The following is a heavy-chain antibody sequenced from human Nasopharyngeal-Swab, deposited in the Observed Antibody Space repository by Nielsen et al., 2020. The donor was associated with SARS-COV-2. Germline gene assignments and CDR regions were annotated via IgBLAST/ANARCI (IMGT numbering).Heavy chain of an antibody. Sequence: GESLKISCAASGFTASSNYMSWVRQAPGKGLEWVSVIYSGGTTYYADSVKGRFTISRDNSKNTLYLQMNSLRAEDTAVYYCATSRPEGAYYMDVWGKGTTVTVSS. CDR2: IYSGGTT. J-gene: IGHJ6*03. CDR1: GFTASSNY. D-gene: IGHD1-14*01. CDR3: ATSRPEGAYYMDV. V-gene: IGHV3-53*01.